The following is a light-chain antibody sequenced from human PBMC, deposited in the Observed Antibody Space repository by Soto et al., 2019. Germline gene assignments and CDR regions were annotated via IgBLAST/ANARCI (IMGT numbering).Light chain of an antibody. V-gene: IGLV2-23*01. Sequence: QSALTQPASVSGSPGQSITISCTGTSSDVGPYNLVSWYQHHQGKAPKLMIYEGSKRPSGVSNRFSGSNSGNTASLTISGLQAEDEADYYCCSYAGSSTYVFGTGTKLTVL. CDR3: CSYAGSSTYV. CDR2: EGS. CDR1: SSDVGPYNL. J-gene: IGLJ1*01.